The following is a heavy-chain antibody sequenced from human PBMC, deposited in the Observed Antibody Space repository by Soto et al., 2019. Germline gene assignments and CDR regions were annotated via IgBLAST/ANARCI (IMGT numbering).Heavy chain of an antibody. D-gene: IGHD2-21*01. CDR2: INPKTGDT. CDR1: GYTFTDSH. J-gene: IGHJ4*02. Sequence: QVQLVQSGTEVKKPGASVKVFCKASGYTFTDSHIHWVRQASGQGLEWLGWINPKTGDTNYPQKFQGRITMTRDTAMSTAYMELTNLTSDDTAVYYCERDPPRYFTSSPEGAGLWGQGTLVTVSS. V-gene: IGHV1-2*02. CDR3: ERDPPRYFTSSPEGAGL.